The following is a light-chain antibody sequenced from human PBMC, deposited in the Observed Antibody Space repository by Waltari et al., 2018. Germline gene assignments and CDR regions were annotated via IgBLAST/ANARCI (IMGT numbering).Light chain of an antibody. V-gene: IGKV3-20*01. CDR1: QSIRSNF. Sequence: EVVFTQSPATLSLSPGERATLSCRASQSIRSNFLAWYQQKPGQAPRLLIHRASSRATGIPDRFSGSGSGADFSLTISWLEPEDFAVYYCQQFGTSPPTFGPGTRVDVK. J-gene: IGKJ3*01. CDR3: QQFGTSPPT. CDR2: RAS.